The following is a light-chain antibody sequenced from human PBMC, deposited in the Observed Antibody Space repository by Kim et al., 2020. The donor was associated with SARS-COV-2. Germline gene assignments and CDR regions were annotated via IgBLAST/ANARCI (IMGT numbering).Light chain of an antibody. V-gene: IGKV1-5*03. J-gene: IGKJ1*01. Sequence: DIQMTQSPSTLSASVGDRVTITCRASQSISDWLAWYQQKPGKAPKLLIYKASSLESEVPSRFSGSGSGTEFTLTINSLQPDDFATYYCQQYNSYSTFGQGTKEEIK. CDR2: KAS. CDR3: QQYNSYST. CDR1: QSISDW.